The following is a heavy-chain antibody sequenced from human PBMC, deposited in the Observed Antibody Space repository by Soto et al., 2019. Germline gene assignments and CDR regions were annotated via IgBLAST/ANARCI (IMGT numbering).Heavy chain of an antibody. CDR1: GYTFTSYG. J-gene: IGHJ6*02. CDR2: ISAYNGNT. Sequence: ASVKVSCKASGYTFTSYGISWVRQAPGQGLEWMGWISAYNGNTNYAQKLQGRVTMTTDTSTSTAYMELRSLRSDDTAVYYCARDRGSSSWYPSYYYYYGMDVWGQGTTVTVS. D-gene: IGHD6-13*01. V-gene: IGHV1-18*04. CDR3: ARDRGSSSWYPSYYYYYGMDV.